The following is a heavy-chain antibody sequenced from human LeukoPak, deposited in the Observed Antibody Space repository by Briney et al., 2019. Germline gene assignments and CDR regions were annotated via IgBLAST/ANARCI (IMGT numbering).Heavy chain of an antibody. Sequence: GGSLRLSCAASGFTFSNYAMSWVRQAPGKGLEWVSAISGSGGSTYYADSVKGRFTISRDNSKNTLSLQMNSLRAEDTAVYYCAKKITYDYGDPHFDYWGQGALVTVSS. CDR1: GFTFSNYA. CDR3: AKKITYDYGDPHFDY. CDR2: ISGSGGST. J-gene: IGHJ4*02. V-gene: IGHV3-23*01. D-gene: IGHD4-17*01.